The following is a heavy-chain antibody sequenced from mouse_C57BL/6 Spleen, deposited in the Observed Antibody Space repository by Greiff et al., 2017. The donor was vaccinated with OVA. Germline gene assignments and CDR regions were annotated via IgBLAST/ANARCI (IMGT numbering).Heavy chain of an antibody. V-gene: IGHV3-6*01. D-gene: IGHD1-1*01. J-gene: IGHJ2*01. CDR3: ARVITTVPYFDY. CDR2: ISYDGSN. Sequence: EVQLQESGPGLVKPSQSLSLTCSVTGYSITSGYYWNWIRQFPGNKLEWMGYISYDGSNNYNPSLKNRISITLDTSKNQFFLKLNSVTTEDTATYYCARVITTVPYFDYWGQGTTLTVSS. CDR1: GYSITSGYY.